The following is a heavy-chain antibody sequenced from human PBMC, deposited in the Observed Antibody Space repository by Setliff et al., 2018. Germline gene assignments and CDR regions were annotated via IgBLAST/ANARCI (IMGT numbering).Heavy chain of an antibody. J-gene: IGHJ6*03. V-gene: IGHV4-61*09. Sequence: SETLSLTCTVSGDSVSSRRNYWGWFRQPAGKELEWIGQVYTSWSSNYNPSLKSRVAISLDTSKNQFSLSLTSVTAADTAVYYCARMSGFQYIDVWDKGTTVTVSS. D-gene: IGHD3-3*01. CDR3: ARMSGFQYIDV. CDR2: VYTSWSS. CDR1: GDSVSSRRNY.